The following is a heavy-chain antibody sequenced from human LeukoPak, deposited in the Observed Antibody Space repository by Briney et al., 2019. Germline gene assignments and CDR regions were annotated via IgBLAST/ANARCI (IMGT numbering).Heavy chain of an antibody. V-gene: IGHV3-23*01. CDR1: GFTFSSYA. J-gene: IGHJ6*02. CDR2: ISGSGGTT. D-gene: IGHD1-26*01. Sequence: GGSLRLSCAASGFTFSSYAMSWVRQAPGKGLEWVSVISGSGGTTYYADSVKGRFTISRDNSKSTLYLQMNSLRAEDTAVYYCAKDTSGSTSYSYHYGMDVWGQGTTVTVPS. CDR3: AKDTSGSTSYSYHYGMDV.